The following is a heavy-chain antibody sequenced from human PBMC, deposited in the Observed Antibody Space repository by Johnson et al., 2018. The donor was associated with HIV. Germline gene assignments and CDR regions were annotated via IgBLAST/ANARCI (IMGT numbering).Heavy chain of an antibody. CDR2: ISSSGSTI. J-gene: IGHJ3*02. CDR1: GFTFSSYG. CDR3: AREKATLWFRASGAAFDI. D-gene: IGHD3-10*01. V-gene: IGHV3-48*04. Sequence: VQLVESGGGVVQPGGSLRLSCAASGFTFSSYGMHWIRQAPGKGLEWVSYISSSGSTIYYAESVKGRFTISRYNAKNTLYLQMNSLRAEDTAVYYCAREKATLWFRASGAAFDIWGQGTAVTVSS.